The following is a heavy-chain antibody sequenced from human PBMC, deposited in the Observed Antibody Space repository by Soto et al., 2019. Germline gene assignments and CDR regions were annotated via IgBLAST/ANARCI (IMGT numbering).Heavy chain of an antibody. CDR2: ISGSGGST. V-gene: IGHV3-23*01. Sequence: GGSLRLSCAASGFTFSSYAMSWVRQAPGKGLEWVSAISGSGGSTYYADSVKGRFTISRDNSKNTLYLQMNSLRAEDTAVYYCAKYASPFEVVTPNFFDSRGQGTLVPVSS. D-gene: IGHD3-3*01. J-gene: IGHJ4*02. CDR3: AKYASPFEVVTPNFFDS. CDR1: GFTFSSYA.